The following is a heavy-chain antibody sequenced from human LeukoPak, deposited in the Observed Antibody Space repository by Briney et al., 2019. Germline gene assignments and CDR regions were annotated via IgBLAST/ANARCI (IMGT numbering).Heavy chain of an antibody. Sequence: SQTLSLTCAISGDSVSSHSAAWSWIRQSPSRGLEWLGRTYYRSKWYNDYAVSMKSRITINPHTSKNQFSLQLNSVTPEDTAVYYCARGKSSGYDSRNMDVWGQGTTVTVSS. D-gene: IGHD5-12*01. J-gene: IGHJ6*02. V-gene: IGHV6-1*01. CDR2: TYYRSKWYN. CDR1: GDSVSSHSAA. CDR3: ARGKSSGYDSRNMDV.